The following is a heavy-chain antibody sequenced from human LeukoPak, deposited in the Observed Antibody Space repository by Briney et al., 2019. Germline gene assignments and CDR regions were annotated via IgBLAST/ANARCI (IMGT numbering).Heavy chain of an antibody. J-gene: IGHJ6*02. V-gene: IGHV4-39*01. CDR2: AYYTGDI. CDR3: GRHVSNGWDYHYGLDV. CDR1: GGSVASTGRY. D-gene: IGHD6-19*01. Sequence: PSETLSLTCTVSGGSVASTGRYWGWIRQPPGKGLEWIGSAYYTGDIYSPPSLKSRLTISVDTSKNQFALTLSSVTAAGTAVYYCGRHVSNGWDYHYGLDVWGRGTTVTVSS.